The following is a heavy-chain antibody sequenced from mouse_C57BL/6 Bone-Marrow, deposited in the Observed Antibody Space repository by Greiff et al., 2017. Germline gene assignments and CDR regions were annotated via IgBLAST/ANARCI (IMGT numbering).Heavy chain of an antibody. CDR1: GYTFTSYG. J-gene: IGHJ2*01. Sequence: VQLQQSGAELARPGASVKLSCKASGYTFTSYGISWVKQRTGQGLELIGEIYPSSGNTYYNEKFKGKATLTADKSSSQSYMELRSLTAEDTAVYFCARRICYDYDYWGQGTTLTVSS. D-gene: IGHD2-4*01. V-gene: IGHV1-81*01. CDR3: ARRICYDYDY. CDR2: IYPSSGNT.